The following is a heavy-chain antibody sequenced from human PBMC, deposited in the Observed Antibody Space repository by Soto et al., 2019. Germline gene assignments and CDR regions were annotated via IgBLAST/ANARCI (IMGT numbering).Heavy chain of an antibody. Sequence: QVQLQESGPGLVKPSQTLSLTCTVSGGSISSGGYYWSWIRQHPGKGLEWIGYIYYSGSTYYNPSLKSRVTISVDTSKNQFSLKLSSVTAADTAVYYCAREVGDYYGSGAVWYYYYGMDVWGQGTTVTVSS. J-gene: IGHJ6*02. CDR1: GGSISSGGYY. D-gene: IGHD3-10*01. CDR2: IYYSGST. V-gene: IGHV4-31*03. CDR3: AREVGDYYGSGAVWYYYYGMDV.